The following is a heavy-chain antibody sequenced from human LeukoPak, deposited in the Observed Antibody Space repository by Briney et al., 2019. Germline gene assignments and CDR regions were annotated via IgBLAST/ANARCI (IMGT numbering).Heavy chain of an antibody. Sequence: GASVKVSCKASGYTFTSYGISWVRQAPGQGLEWMGWISAYTGNTNFPQKLQGRVTMTTDTSASTAYMELRSLRSDDTAVYYCARVQLEGWFDPWGQGTLVTVSS. CDR3: ARVQLEGWFDP. V-gene: IGHV1-18*01. CDR1: GYTFTSYG. CDR2: ISAYTGNT. J-gene: IGHJ5*02. D-gene: IGHD3-3*01.